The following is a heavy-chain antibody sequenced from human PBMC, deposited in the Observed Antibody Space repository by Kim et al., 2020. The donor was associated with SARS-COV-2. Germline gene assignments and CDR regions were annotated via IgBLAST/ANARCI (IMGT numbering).Heavy chain of an antibody. D-gene: IGHD3-10*01. Sequence: GGSLRLSCAASGFTFSSYAMHWVRQAPGKGLEWVAIISDDGNRKYYADSVKGRFTVSRDNSKNTLDLQMNSLRPDDTAIYYCVKGPAPSDSSALDLWGRG. CDR3: VKGPAPSDSSALDL. CDR1: GFTFSSYA. J-gene: IGHJ2*01. V-gene: IGHV3-30*18. CDR2: ISDDGNRK.